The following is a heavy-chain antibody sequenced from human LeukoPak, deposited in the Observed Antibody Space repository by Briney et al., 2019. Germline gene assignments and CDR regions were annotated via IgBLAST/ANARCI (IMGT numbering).Heavy chain of an antibody. D-gene: IGHD6-25*01. CDR3: ARSGYLRSYYYYYMDV. Sequence: SETLSLTCAVYGRSFSGYYWSWIRQPPGKGLEWIGEINHSGSTNYNPSLKSRVTISVDTSKNQFSLKLSSVTAADTAVYYCARSGYLRSYYYYYMDVWGKGTTVTISS. J-gene: IGHJ6*03. V-gene: IGHV4-34*01. CDR2: INHSGST. CDR1: GRSFSGYY.